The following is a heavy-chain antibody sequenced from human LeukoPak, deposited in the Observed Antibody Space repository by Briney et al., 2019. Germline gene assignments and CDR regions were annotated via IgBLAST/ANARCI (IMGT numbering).Heavy chain of an antibody. CDR3: AKDMGYCSSTSCYYAYYGMDV. CDR2: ISWNSGSI. J-gene: IGHJ6*02. V-gene: IGHV3-9*01. Sequence: GGSLRLSCIASGFTFDDHAMHWVRQAPGKGLEWVSGISWNSGSIGYADSVKGRFTISRDNAKNSLYLQMNSLRAEDTALYYCAKDMGYCSSTSCYYAYYGMDVWGQGTTVTVSS. CDR1: GFTFDDHA. D-gene: IGHD2-2*01.